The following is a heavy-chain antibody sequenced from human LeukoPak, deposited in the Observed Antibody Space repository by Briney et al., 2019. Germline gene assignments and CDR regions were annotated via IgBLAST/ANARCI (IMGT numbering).Heavy chain of an antibody. J-gene: IGHJ4*02. CDR3: ARDRRGYFDY. CDR2: ISSSSSYI. V-gene: IGHV3-21*01. Sequence: KSGGSLRLSCAASGFTFSSYSMNWVRQAPGKGLEWVSSISSSSSYIYYADSVKGRFTISRDNAKNSLYLQMNSLRAEDTAVYYCARDRRGYFDYWGQGTLVTVSS. CDR1: GFTFSSYS.